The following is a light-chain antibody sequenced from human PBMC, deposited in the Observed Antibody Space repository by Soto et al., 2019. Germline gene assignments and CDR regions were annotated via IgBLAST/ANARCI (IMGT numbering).Light chain of an antibody. J-gene: IGKJ1*01. CDR3: QQYGGSPWT. V-gene: IGKV3-20*01. Sequence: EVALTQSPGTLSLSPGARATLSCRASQSVANNYLTWYQQKPGQAPRVLIYDASTRAAGIPDRFSGSGSGTDFTLTISRLEPEDSPVYYCQQYGGSPWTFGQGTKVDIK. CDR2: DAS. CDR1: QSVANNY.